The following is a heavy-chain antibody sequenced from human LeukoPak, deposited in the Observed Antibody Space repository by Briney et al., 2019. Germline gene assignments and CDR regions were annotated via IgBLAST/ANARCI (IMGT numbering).Heavy chain of an antibody. D-gene: IGHD6-25*01. Sequence: PGTSLRLSCAASGFTFNKYGMHWVRQAPVTGLEWVAVTSWDGSENHYADSVRGRFTISRDNSKNTLYLQMNRLRVEDSAMYYCVRQAQEDYWGQGTPVTVSA. CDR3: VRQAQEDY. J-gene: IGHJ4*02. CDR1: GFTFNKYG. V-gene: IGHV3-30*03. CDR2: TSWDGSEN.